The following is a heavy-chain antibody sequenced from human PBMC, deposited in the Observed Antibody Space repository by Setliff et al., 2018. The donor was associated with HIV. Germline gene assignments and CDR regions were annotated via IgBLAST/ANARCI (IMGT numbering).Heavy chain of an antibody. D-gene: IGHD1-26*01. CDR3: ARDATRGGDFDF. CDR1: GFTFSNFW. CDR2: IKEDGSET. Sequence: GVLRLSCATSGFTFSNFWMTWVRQAPGKGLEWVANIKEDGSETFYVDSVKGRFTMSRDNAKNLVYLEMNSLKVEDTAVYYCARDATRGGDFDFWGQGTLVTVSS. J-gene: IGHJ4*02. V-gene: IGHV3-7*01.